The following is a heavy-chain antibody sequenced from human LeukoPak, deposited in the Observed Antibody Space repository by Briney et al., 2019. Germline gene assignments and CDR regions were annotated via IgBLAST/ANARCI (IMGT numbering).Heavy chain of an antibody. V-gene: IGHV3-30*18. CDR2: ISYDGSNK. D-gene: IGHD3-10*01. J-gene: IGHJ6*02. CDR1: GFTFSSYG. CDR3: AKDGGNVVRGVMLEVFSLSYGMDV. Sequence: PGRSLRLSCAASGFTFSSYGMHWVRQAPGKGLEWVAVISYDGSNKYYADSVKGRFTISRDNSKNTLYLQMNSLRAEDTAVYYCAKDGGNVVRGVMLEVFSLSYGMDVWGQGTTVTVSS.